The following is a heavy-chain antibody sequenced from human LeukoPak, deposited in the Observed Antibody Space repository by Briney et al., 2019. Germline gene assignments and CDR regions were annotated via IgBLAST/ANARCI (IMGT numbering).Heavy chain of an antibody. CDR2: IYTSGST. D-gene: IGHD6-13*01. CDR3: ARDGPSSSWFH. V-gene: IGHV4-4*07. CDR1: GGSFSSYY. Sequence: SETLSLTCAVYGGSFSSYYWSWIRQPAGKGLEWIGRIYTSGSTNYNPSLKSRVTMSVDTSKNQFSLKLSSVTAADTAVYYCARDGPSSSWFHWGQGTLVTVSS. J-gene: IGHJ4*02.